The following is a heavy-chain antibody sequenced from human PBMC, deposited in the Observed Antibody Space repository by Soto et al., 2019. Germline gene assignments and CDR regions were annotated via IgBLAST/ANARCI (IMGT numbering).Heavy chain of an antibody. D-gene: IGHD1-26*01. V-gene: IGHV2-5*01. Sequence: SGPTLVNPTQTLTLTCTFSGISLSSSGVAVAWIRQPPGKALEWLANIYWNDDKYYSPSLRSRLTISRDTSKKQVVLIMTNMDPVDTATACCGHRIVDYGMGVWRQGTTVSVAS. CDR2: IYWNDDK. CDR3: GHRIVDYGMGV. CDR1: GISLSSSGVA. J-gene: IGHJ6*02.